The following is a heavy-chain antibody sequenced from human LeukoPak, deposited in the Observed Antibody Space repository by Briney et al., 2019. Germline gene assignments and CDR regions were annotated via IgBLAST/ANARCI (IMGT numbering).Heavy chain of an antibody. CDR3: AREFYDSSGLHAFDI. J-gene: IGHJ3*02. CDR1: GGSLSSHY. CDR2: IYYSGST. D-gene: IGHD3-22*01. V-gene: IGHV4-59*11. Sequence: SETLSLTCTVSGGSLSSHYWSWIRQPPGKGLEWIGYIYYSGSTNYNPSLQSGVTISVDTSKNQFSLKLNSVTAADTAVYYCAREFYDSSGLHAFDIWGQGTMVTVSS.